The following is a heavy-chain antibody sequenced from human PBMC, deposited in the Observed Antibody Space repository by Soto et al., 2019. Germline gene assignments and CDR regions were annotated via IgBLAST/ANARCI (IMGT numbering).Heavy chain of an antibody. J-gene: IGHJ4*02. CDR1: GFTFNHYA. CDR3: AKDYTVAADPSSVILFDY. Sequence: PGGSLRLSCAASGFTFNHYAMSWVRQAPGKGLEWVSIIIANGGTFYADSVKGRFTISRDNSKNTGYLQMSSLRVEDTAIYYCAKDYTVAADPSSVILFDYWGQGALVTVSS. CDR2: IIANGGT. V-gene: IGHV3-23*01. D-gene: IGHD2-15*01.